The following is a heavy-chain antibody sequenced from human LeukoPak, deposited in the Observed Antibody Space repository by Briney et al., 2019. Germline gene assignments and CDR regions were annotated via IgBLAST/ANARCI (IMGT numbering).Heavy chain of an antibody. V-gene: IGHV1-18*01. CDR2: ISAYNGNT. J-gene: IGHJ4*02. CDR1: GYTFTSYG. Sequence: GASVKVSCKASGYTFTSYGISWVRQAPGQGLEWMGWISAYNGNTNYAQKLQGRVTMTTDTSTSTAYMELRSLRSDDTAIYYCARDISTSGVAGFDSWGQGTLVTVCS. D-gene: IGHD6-19*01. CDR3: ARDISTSGVAGFDS.